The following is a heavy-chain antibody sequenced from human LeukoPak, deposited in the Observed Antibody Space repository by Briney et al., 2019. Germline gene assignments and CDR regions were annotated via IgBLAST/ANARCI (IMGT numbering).Heavy chain of an antibody. D-gene: IGHD5-18*01. Sequence: PSETLSLTCAVYGGSFSGYYWSWIRQPPGKGLEWIGEINHSGSTNYNPSLKSRVTISVDTPKNQFSLKLSSVTAADTAVYYCARGGGYSQSFDYWGQGTLVTISS. CDR1: GGSFSGYY. CDR3: ARGGGYSQSFDY. J-gene: IGHJ4*02. V-gene: IGHV4-34*01. CDR2: INHSGST.